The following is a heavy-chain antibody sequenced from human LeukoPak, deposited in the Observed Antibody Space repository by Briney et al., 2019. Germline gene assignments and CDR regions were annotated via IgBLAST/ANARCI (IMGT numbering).Heavy chain of an antibody. Sequence: GGSLRLSCAASGFTFSSYAMSWVRQAPGKGLEWVSGISGSGGSTYYADSVKGRFTISRDNSKNTLWLQMNSLRAEDTAVYYCTKGLGYGQYLDSWGQGTLVTVSS. CDR1: GFTFSSYA. CDR3: TKGLGYGQYLDS. J-gene: IGHJ4*02. D-gene: IGHD4-17*01. V-gene: IGHV3-23*01. CDR2: ISGSGGST.